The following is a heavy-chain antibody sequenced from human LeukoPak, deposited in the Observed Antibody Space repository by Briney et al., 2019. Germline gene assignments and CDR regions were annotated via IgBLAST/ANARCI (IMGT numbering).Heavy chain of an antibody. Sequence: GGSLRLSCAASGFTFSSYGMHWVRQAPGKGLEWVAVIWYDGSNKYYADSVKGRFTISRDNSKNTLYLQMNSLRAEDTAVYYCAKDNKGSNYYDSSGMDVWGQGTTVTVSS. D-gene: IGHD3-22*01. CDR1: GFTFSSYG. CDR2: IWYDGSNK. CDR3: AKDNKGSNYYDSSGMDV. V-gene: IGHV3-33*06. J-gene: IGHJ6*02.